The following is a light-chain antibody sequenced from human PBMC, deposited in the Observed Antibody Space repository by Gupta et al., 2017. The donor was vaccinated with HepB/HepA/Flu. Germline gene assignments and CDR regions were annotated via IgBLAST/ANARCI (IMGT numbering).Light chain of an antibody. CDR3: MQALQTWT. V-gene: IGKV2-28*01. J-gene: IGKJ1*01. CDR1: QSLLHNNGYNY. Sequence: DIVMTQSALSLPVTPGEPASISCRSSQSLLHNNGYNYLDWYLQKPGQSPQLLIYLGSHRASGVPDRFRGSGSGTDFTLKISRVEAEDVGVYYCMQALQTWTFGQGTKVEIK. CDR2: LGS.